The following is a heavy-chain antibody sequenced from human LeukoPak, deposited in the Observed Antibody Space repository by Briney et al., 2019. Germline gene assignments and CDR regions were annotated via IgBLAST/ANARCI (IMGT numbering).Heavy chain of an antibody. CDR3: ARPYYSNYYYYGMDV. V-gene: IGHV3-23*01. CDR2: ISGSGSYT. Sequence: GGSLRLSCAASGFIFSSYAMSWVRQAPGKGLEWVSAISGSGSYTYYTDSVRGRFAISRGKSKNTLYLQMSSLRAEDTAVYYCARPYYSNYYYYGMDVWGQGTTVTVSS. J-gene: IGHJ6*02. D-gene: IGHD4-11*01. CDR1: GFIFSSYA.